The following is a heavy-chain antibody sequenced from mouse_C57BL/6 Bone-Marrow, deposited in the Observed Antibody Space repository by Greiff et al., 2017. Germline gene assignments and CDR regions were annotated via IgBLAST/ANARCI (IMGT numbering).Heavy chain of an antibody. CDR3: GRRGLRRGWYYFGD. Sequence: QVQLQQPGAELVMPGASVKLSCKASGYTFTSYWMHWVKQRPGQGLEWIGEIDPSDSYTNYNQKFKGKSTLTVDKSSSTAYMQLSSLTSEDSAVYYCGRRGLRRGWYYFGDRGQGATLTVAS. J-gene: IGHJ2*01. CDR1: GYTFTSYW. V-gene: IGHV1-69*01. CDR2: IDPSDSYT. D-gene: IGHD2-4*01.